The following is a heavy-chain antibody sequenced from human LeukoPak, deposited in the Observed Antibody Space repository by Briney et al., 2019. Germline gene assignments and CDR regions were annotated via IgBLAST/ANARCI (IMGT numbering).Heavy chain of an antibody. J-gene: IGHJ5*02. CDR1: GGSTSTTNYY. V-gene: IGHV4-39*01. CDR3: ARHSGLRSPFDP. CDR2: IYSSGNT. Sequence: SETLSLTCTVSGGSTSTTNYYWGWIRQPPGRGLEWIGSIYSSGNTYYNPSLESRVTISVDTSKNQLSLKLTSATAADTSVYYCARHSGLRSPFDPWGQGTLVTVSS. D-gene: IGHD3-3*01.